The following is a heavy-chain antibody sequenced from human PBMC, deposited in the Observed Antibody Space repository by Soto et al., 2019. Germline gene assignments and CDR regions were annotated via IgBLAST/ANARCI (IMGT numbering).Heavy chain of an antibody. Sequence: EVQLLESGGGLVQPGGSLRLSCAASGFTFSSYAMSWVRQAPGKGLEWVSAISGSGGSTYYAGSVKGRFTISRDNSKNTLYLQMNSLRAEDTAVYYCAKDRSQLLVRDGMDVWGQGTTVTVSS. CDR3: AKDRSQLLVRDGMDV. V-gene: IGHV3-23*01. J-gene: IGHJ6*02. D-gene: IGHD2-2*01. CDR1: GFTFSSYA. CDR2: ISGSGGST.